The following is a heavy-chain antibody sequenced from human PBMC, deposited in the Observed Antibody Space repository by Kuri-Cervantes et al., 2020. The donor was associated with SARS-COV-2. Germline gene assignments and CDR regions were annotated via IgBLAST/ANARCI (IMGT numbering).Heavy chain of an antibody. CDR1: GYTISSGYY. CDR3: ARGWWELRYYYYYMDV. V-gene: IGHV4-38-2*02. Sequence: SETLSLTCTASGYTISSGYYWGWLRPPPGKGLEWIGSIYHSGSTYYNPSLKGRVTISVDKSKNQFSLKLSSVTAADTAVYYCARGWWELRYYYYYMDVWGKGTTVTVSS. CDR2: IYHSGST. D-gene: IGHD1-26*01. J-gene: IGHJ6*03.